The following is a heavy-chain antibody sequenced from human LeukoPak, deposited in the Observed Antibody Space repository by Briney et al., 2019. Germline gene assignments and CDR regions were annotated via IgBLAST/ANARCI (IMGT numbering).Heavy chain of an antibody. V-gene: IGHV3-7*01. D-gene: IGHD3-9*01. CDR2: IKQDGSDK. CDR1: GFSFSDAW. J-gene: IGHJ5*02. Sequence: GGSLRLSCAGSGFSFSDAWMSWVRQAPGKGLEWVANIKQDGSDKSYVDSVKGRFTISRDNAKNSLYLQMNSLRAEDTAVYYCARGNILTAWGQGTLVTVSS. CDR3: ARGNILTA.